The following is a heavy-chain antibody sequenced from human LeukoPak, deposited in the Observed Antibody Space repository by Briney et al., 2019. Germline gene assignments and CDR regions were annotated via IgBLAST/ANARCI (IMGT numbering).Heavy chain of an antibody. CDR2: IIPIFGTA. V-gene: IGHV1-69*05. D-gene: IGHD5-12*01. J-gene: IGHJ4*02. CDR1: GGTFSSYA. Sequence: SVKVSCKASGGTFSSYAISWVRQAPGQGLEWMGGIIPIFGTANYAQKFQGRVTITTDEPTSTAYMELSSLRSEDTAVYYCAIRWIVATRGFDYWGQGTLVTVSS. CDR3: AIRWIVATRGFDY.